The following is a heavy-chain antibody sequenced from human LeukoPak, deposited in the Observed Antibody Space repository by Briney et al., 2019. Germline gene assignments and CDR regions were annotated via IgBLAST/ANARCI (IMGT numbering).Heavy chain of an antibody. J-gene: IGHJ3*02. V-gene: IGHV4-39*01. CDR1: GGSIISRTYY. Sequence: PSETLSLTCTVSGGSIISRTYYWAWIRQPPGKGLEWIGSIYYSGSTYYNPSLKSRVTISVDTSKNQFSLKLSSVTAADTAVYYCARHLPYYYDSSGYQGAFDIWGQGTMVTVSS. CDR3: ARHLPYYYDSSGYQGAFDI. CDR2: IYYSGST. D-gene: IGHD3-22*01.